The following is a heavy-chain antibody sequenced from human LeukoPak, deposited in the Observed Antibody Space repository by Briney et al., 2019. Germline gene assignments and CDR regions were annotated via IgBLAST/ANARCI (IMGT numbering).Heavy chain of an antibody. CDR3: ARHPPPTYYYDSSGYYYFDY. Sequence: ASVKVSCKASGYTFTSYGISWVRQAPGQGLEWMGWISAYNGNTNYAQKLQGRVTMTTDTSTSTAYMELRSLRSGDTAVYYCARHPPPTYYYDSSGYYYFDYWGQGTLVTVSS. CDR2: ISAYNGNT. J-gene: IGHJ4*02. V-gene: IGHV1-18*01. CDR1: GYTFTSYG. D-gene: IGHD3-22*01.